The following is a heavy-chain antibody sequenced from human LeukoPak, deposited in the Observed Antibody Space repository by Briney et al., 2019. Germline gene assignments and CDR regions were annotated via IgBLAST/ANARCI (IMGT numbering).Heavy chain of an antibody. D-gene: IGHD4-17*01. Sequence: ASVKVSCKASGYTFTSYGISWVRQAPGQGLEWMGWISAYNGNTNYAQKLQGRVTMTTDTSTSTAYMELRRLRSDDTAVYYCAKTTSSSYYYYYYGMDVWGQGTTVTVSS. J-gene: IGHJ6*02. CDR2: ISAYNGNT. CDR1: GYTFTSYG. V-gene: IGHV1-18*01. CDR3: AKTTSSSYYYYYYGMDV.